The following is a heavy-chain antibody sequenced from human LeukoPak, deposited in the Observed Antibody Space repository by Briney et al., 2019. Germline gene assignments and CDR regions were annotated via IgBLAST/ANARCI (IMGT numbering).Heavy chain of an antibody. CDR2: ISAYNGNT. Sequence: ASVKVSCKASGYTFTSYGFSWVRQAPGQGLEWMGWISAYNGNTNYAQKLQGRVTMTTDTSTSTAYMELRSLRSDDTAVYYCASYDSSGYYYSAFDIWGQGTMVTVSS. CDR1: GYTFTSYG. D-gene: IGHD3-22*01. CDR3: ASYDSSGYYYSAFDI. J-gene: IGHJ3*02. V-gene: IGHV1-18*01.